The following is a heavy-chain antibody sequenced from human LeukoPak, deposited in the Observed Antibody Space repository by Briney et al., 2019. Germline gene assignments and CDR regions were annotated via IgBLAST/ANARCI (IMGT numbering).Heavy chain of an antibody. CDR2: ISYDGSNK. CDR3: AKDDQHYGDYPGWFDP. Sequence: GGSLRLSCAASGFTFSSYGMHWVRQAPGEGLEWVAVISYDGSNKYYADSVKGRFTISRDNSKNTLYLQMNSLRAEDTAVYYCAKDDQHYGDYPGWFDPWGQGTLVTVSS. CDR1: GFTFSSYG. V-gene: IGHV3-30*18. D-gene: IGHD4-17*01. J-gene: IGHJ5*02.